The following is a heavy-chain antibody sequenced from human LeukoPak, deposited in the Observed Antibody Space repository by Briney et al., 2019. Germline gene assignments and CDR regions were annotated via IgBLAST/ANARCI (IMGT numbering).Heavy chain of an antibody. V-gene: IGHV3-30*02. CDR2: IRYDGSNE. Sequence: GGSLRLSCAASGFQFSGYGLHWVRQAPDKGLEWVAFIRYDGSNEYYADSVKGRFTISRDKSKNTLSLQMNSLRVEDTAVYYCAKVMPPGRILFYSYCMDVWGRGTTVTVSS. CDR1: GFQFSGYG. J-gene: IGHJ6*03. CDR3: AKVMPPGRILFYSYCMDV. D-gene: IGHD2-15*01.